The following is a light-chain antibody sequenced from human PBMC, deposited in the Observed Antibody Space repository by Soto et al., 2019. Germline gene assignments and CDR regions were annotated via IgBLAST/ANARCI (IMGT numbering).Light chain of an antibody. CDR3: QVWGSNADPYVV. V-gene: IGLV3-21*04. J-gene: IGLJ2*01. CDR1: NIGGKS. CDR2: NDG. Sequence: SCELTQPPSVSVAPGETARITCGGNNIGGKSVHWYQWKPGQAPLLIIYNDGDRPSGIPERFSGSNSGNTATLTVSRVEAGDEAEYYCQVWGSNADPYVVFGGGTKLTVL.